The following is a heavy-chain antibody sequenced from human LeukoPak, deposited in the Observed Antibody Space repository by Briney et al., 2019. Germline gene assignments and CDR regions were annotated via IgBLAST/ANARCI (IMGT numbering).Heavy chain of an antibody. Sequence: GGSLRPSCAASGFTFSSYSMNWVRQAPGKGLEWVSYISSSSSTIYYADSVKGRFTISRDNAKNSLYLQMNSLRGEDTAVYCCARDRETFDYWGQGTLVTVSS. J-gene: IGHJ4*02. CDR2: ISSSSSTI. V-gene: IGHV3-48*01. CDR3: ARDRETFDY. CDR1: GFTFSSYS. D-gene: IGHD3-10*01.